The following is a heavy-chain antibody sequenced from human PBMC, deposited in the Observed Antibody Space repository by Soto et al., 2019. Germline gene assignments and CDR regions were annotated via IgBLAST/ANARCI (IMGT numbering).Heavy chain of an antibody. CDR1: GFTFSNAW. CDR2: IKSKTDGGTT. V-gene: IGHV3-15*01. CDR3: HTSYSSGWYEVDY. Sequence: GGSLRLSCAASGFTFSNAWMSWVRQAPGKGLEWVGRIKSKTDGGTTDYAAPVKGRLTISRDDSKNTLYLQMNSLKTEDTAVYYCHTSYSSGWYEVDYWGQGTLVTVSS. D-gene: IGHD6-19*01. J-gene: IGHJ4*02.